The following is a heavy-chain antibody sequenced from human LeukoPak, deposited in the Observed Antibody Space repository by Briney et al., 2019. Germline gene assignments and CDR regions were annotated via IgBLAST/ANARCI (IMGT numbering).Heavy chain of an antibody. Sequence: PGGSLRLSCAAYGFTVNSNYLSWVRQAPGKGLEWVSVIYYGGNTYYADSVKGRFSVSSDSSKNTLYLQVNSLRAEDTAVYFCARGMRDYSSYDLWGQGILVTVSS. V-gene: IGHV3-66*01. J-gene: IGHJ5*02. CDR1: GFTVNSNY. CDR2: IYYGGNT. D-gene: IGHD2-15*01. CDR3: ARGMRDYSSYDL.